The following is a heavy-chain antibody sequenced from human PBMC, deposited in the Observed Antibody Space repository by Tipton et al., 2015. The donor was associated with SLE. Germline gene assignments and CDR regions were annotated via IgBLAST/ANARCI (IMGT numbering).Heavy chain of an antibody. CDR3: ARGGKFDP. Sequence: TLSLTCAVSGYSISSGYYWSWVRLSPVKGLEWIGSIYQSTSIYYNPSLKSRVTLSMDASKNQFSLTLHSVIAADTAVYYCARGGKFDPWGQGISVTVSS. D-gene: IGHD1-1*01. CDR2: IYQSTSI. J-gene: IGHJ5*02. V-gene: IGHV4-38-2*01. CDR1: GYSISSGYY.